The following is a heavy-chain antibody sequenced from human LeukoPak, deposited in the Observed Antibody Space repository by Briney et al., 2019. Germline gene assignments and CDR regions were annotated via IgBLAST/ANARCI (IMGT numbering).Heavy chain of an antibody. CDR2: INPNSGGT. CDR1: GYTFTGYY. J-gene: IGHJ6*02. D-gene: IGHD3-9*01. CDR3: ARVFVEAYYDILTGPSPFYYYYHGMDV. V-gene: IGHV1-2*02. Sequence: GASVKVSCKASGYTFTGYYMHWVRQAPGQGLEWMGWINPNSGGTNYAQKFQGRVTMTRDTSISTAYMELSRLRSDDTAVYYCARVFVEAYYDILTGPSPFYYYYHGMDVWGQGTTVTVSS.